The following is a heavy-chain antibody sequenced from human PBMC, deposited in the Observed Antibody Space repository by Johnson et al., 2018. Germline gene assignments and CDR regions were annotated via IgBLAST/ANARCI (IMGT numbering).Heavy chain of an antibody. CDR1: GFSFSSHA. V-gene: IGHV3-23*04. CDR3: AKDGHNLHGYDYMDV. J-gene: IGHJ6*03. Sequence: EVQLVESGGGLVQPGGSLRLSCAASGFSFSSHAMTWVRQAPEKGLEWVSTITSSGDATFYADSVKGRFTISRDNSKNTVYLQMNSLRAEDTALYFRAKDGHNLHGYDYMDVWGKGTTVTVSS. CDR2: ITSSGDAT. D-gene: IGHD1-14*01.